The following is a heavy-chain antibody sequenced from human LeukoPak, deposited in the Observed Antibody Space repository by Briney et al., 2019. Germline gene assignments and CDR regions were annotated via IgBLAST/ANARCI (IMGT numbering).Heavy chain of an antibody. CDR3: AREATTVTTEGWFDP. D-gene: IGHD4-17*01. V-gene: IGHV4-39*07. CDR2: IYYSGST. J-gene: IGHJ5*02. Sequence: SETLSLTCTVSGGSISSSSYYWGWIRQPPGKGLEWIGSIYYSGSTYYNPSLKSRVTISVDTSKNQFSLKLSSVTAADTAVYYCAREATTVTTEGWFDPWGQGTLVTVSS. CDR1: GGSISSSSYY.